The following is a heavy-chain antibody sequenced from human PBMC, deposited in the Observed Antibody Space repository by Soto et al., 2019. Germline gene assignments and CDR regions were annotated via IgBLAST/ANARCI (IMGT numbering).Heavy chain of an antibody. D-gene: IGHD1-26*01. J-gene: IGHJ4*02. CDR2: IQGSGNT. Sequence: LVTLSLTCRVADGARRSYYWSWIRQPAGKGLEWIGRIQGSGNTNYNPSLKSRVTMSGDTSKNQFSLKLSSVTAADTALYYCARSGGSFNVDYWGQGTLVTVSS. CDR3: ARSGGSFNVDY. V-gene: IGHV4-4*07. CDR1: DGARRSYY.